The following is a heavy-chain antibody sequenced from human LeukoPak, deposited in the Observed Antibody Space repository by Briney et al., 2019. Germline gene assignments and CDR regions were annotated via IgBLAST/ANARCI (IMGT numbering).Heavy chain of an antibody. Sequence: GGSLRLSCAASGFTFSSYEMNWVRQAPGKGLEWVSYISSSGSTIYYADSVKGRFTISRDNAKNSLYLQMNSLRTEGTAVYYCARTRDFDWDHWGQGTLVTVSS. V-gene: IGHV3-48*03. D-gene: IGHD3-9*01. CDR3: ARTRDFDWDH. CDR2: ISSSGSTI. CDR1: GFTFSSYE. J-gene: IGHJ4*02.